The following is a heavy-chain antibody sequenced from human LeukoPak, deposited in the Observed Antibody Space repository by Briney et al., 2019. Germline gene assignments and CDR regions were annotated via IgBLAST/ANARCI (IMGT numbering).Heavy chain of an antibody. V-gene: IGHV4-30-4*01. D-gene: IGHD2-8*01. CDR1: GGSISSDDYY. CDR3: ARESPYEGYAMDV. Sequence: PSETLSLTCSVSGGSISSDDYYWSWIRQPPGKGLEWIGYISYRGSTYYNPSLKNRVTISLDTSRNRFSLKLSSVTAADTAVYYCARESPYEGYAMDVWGQGTTVTVSS. J-gene: IGHJ6*02. CDR2: ISYRGST.